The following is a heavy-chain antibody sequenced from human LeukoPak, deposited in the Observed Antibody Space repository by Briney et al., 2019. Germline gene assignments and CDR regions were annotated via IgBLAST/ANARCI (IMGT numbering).Heavy chain of an antibody. CDR2: INPNSGGT. Sequence: ASVKVSCKASGYTFTGYYMHWVRQAPGQGLEWMGWINPNSGGTNYAQKFQGRVTMTRDTSISTAYMELSRLRSDDTAVYYCARLPIWSGYPRGAFDIWGQGTTVIVSS. V-gene: IGHV1-2*02. D-gene: IGHD3-3*01. J-gene: IGHJ3*02. CDR1: GYTFTGYY. CDR3: ARLPIWSGYPRGAFDI.